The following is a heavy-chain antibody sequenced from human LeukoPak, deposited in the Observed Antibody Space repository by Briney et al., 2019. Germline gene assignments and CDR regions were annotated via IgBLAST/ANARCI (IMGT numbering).Heavy chain of an antibody. Sequence: PGGSLRLSCAASGFTFSSYGMHWVRQAPGKGLEWVAFIRYDGSNKYYADSVKGRFTISRDNSKNTLYLQMNSLRAEDTAVYYCEKDRIVVVPAALDYWGQGTLVTVSS. J-gene: IGHJ4*02. CDR2: IRYDGSNK. CDR3: EKDRIVVVPAALDY. D-gene: IGHD2-2*01. CDR1: GFTFSSYG. V-gene: IGHV3-30*02.